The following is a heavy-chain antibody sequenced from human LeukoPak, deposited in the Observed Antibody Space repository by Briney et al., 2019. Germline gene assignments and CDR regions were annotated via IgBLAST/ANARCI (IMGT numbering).Heavy chain of an antibody. CDR3: ARDSNVNAFDI. CDR1: GYTFTSYD. Sequence: ASVKVSCKASGYTFTSYDINWVRQATGQGLEWMGWMNPNSGNTGYAQKFQGRVTMTRSTSINTAYMELSSLRSEDTAMYYCARDSNVNAFDIWGQGIMVTVSS. V-gene: IGHV1-8*01. J-gene: IGHJ3*02. D-gene: IGHD4-11*01. CDR2: MNPNSGNT.